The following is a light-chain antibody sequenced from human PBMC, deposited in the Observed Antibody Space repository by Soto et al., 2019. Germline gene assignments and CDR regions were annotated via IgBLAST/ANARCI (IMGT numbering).Light chain of an antibody. CDR2: GAS. CDR3: QQRSSWLT. V-gene: IGKV3D-20*02. J-gene: IGKJ4*01. Sequence: EIVLTQSPGTLSLSPGERATLSCRASQSVSSSYLAWYQQKPGQAPRLLIYGASSRATGIPARFNGSGSGTDFTLTISSLEPEDFAVYYCQQRSSWLTFGGGTKVDIK. CDR1: QSVSSSY.